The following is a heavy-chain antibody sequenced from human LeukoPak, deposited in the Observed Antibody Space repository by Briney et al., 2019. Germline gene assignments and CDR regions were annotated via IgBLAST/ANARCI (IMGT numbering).Heavy chain of an antibody. CDR1: GGSISSYY. CDR3: ARHGDGYNYDAFDI. Sequence: PSETLSLTCTVSGGSISSYYWSWIRQPPGKGMEWIGYIYYSGSTNYNPSLKSRVTISVDTSKNQFSLKLSSVTAADTAVYYCARHGDGYNYDAFDIWGQGTMVTVSS. D-gene: IGHD5-24*01. V-gene: IGHV4-59*08. J-gene: IGHJ3*02. CDR2: IYYSGST.